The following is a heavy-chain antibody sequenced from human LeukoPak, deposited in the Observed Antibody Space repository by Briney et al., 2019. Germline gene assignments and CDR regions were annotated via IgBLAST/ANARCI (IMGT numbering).Heavy chain of an antibody. V-gene: IGHV4-59*01. D-gene: IGHD2-2*01. Sequence: SETLSLTCTGSGGSISYYYWSWIRQPPGKGLEWIGYIYYSGSTNYNPSLKSRVTISVDTSKNQFSLNLTSVTTADTAVYYCARVSCSSTSCPRRDALDVWGQGTMVTVSS. CDR1: GGSISYYY. J-gene: IGHJ3*01. CDR3: ARVSCSSTSCPRRDALDV. CDR2: IYYSGST.